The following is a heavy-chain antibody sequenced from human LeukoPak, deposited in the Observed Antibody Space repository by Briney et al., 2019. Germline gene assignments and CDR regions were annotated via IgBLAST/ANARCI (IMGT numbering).Heavy chain of an antibody. V-gene: IGHV1-18*01. CDR1: GYTFTSYG. J-gene: IGHJ4*02. CDR3: ARDRWFGELLSIRTNDY. CDR2: ISAYNDNT. Sequence: ASVKVSCKASGYTFTSYGISWVRQAPGQGLEWMGWISAYNDNTNYAQKLQGRVTMTTDTSTSTAYMELRSLRSDDTAVYYCARDRWFGELLSIRTNDYWGQGTLVTVSS. D-gene: IGHD3-10*01.